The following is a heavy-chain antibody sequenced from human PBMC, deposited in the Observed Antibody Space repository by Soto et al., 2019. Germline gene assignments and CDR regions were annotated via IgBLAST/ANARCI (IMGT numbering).Heavy chain of an antibody. J-gene: IGHJ4*02. V-gene: IGHV3-7*01. Sequence: EVQLVESGGGLVQPGGSLRLSCAASGFTFSSYWMSWVRQAPGKGLEWVANIKQDGSEKYYVDSVQGRFTLSRDNAKNSLYLQMNSLTAEHTAVYYFARLRALVIGWYFYFDYLGQGTLVTVSS. CDR3: ARLRALVIGWYFYFDY. D-gene: IGHD6-19*01. CDR1: GFTFSSYW. CDR2: IKQDGSEK.